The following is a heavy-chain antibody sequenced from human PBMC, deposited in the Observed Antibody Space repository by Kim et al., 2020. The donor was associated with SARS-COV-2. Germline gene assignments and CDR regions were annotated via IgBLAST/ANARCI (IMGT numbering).Heavy chain of an antibody. CDR3: ASGTVDDY. CDR2: NGIT. J-gene: IGHJ4*02. D-gene: IGHD4-17*01. Sequence: NGITNYAQKLQGRVTMTTDTSTSTAYMELRSLRSDDTAVYYCASGTVDDYWGQGTLVTVSS. V-gene: IGHV1-18*01.